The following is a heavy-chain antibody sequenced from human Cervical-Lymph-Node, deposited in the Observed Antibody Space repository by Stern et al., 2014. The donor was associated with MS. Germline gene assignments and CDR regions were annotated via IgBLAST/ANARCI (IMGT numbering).Heavy chain of an antibody. D-gene: IGHD4-17*01. Sequence: QVQLAQSGAEVKKPGSSVKVSCKASGGTFNSHAVSWVRQAPGQGLDWMGGIIPIFGSANYAQKFQGRVTITADESTSTAYMELSSLRSDDTAMYYCATNTVTTYWYFDLWGRGTLVTVSS. CDR2: IIPIFGSA. CDR1: GGTFNSHA. J-gene: IGHJ2*01. V-gene: IGHV1-69*01. CDR3: ATNTVTTYWYFDL.